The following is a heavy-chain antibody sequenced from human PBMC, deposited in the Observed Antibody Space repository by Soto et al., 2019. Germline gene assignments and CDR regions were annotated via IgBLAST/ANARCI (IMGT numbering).Heavy chain of an antibody. Sequence: GGSLRLSCAASGLTVSGSYMTWVRQAPGMGLQWVSVIYSDGSTYYADSVKGRFSISRDNAKNSVYLEMNSLSAEDTALYYCARESEDLTSNFDYWGQGTLVTVSS. J-gene: IGHJ4*02. CDR3: ARESEDLTSNFDY. CDR2: IYSDGST. V-gene: IGHV3-66*01. CDR1: GLTVSGSY.